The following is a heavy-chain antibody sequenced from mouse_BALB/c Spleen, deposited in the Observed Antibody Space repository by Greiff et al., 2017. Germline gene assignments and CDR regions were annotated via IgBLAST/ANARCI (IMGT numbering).Heavy chain of an antibody. CDR3: ARGRYYGYAMDY. D-gene: IGHD1-1*01. V-gene: IGHV5-6-5*01. CDR2: ISSGGST. Sequence: EVHLVESGGGLVKPGGSLKLSCAASGFTFSSYAMSWVRQTPEKRLEWVASISSGGSTYYPDSVKGRFTISRDNARNILYLQMSSLRSEDTAMYYCARGRYYGYAMDYWGQGTSVTVAS. J-gene: IGHJ4*01. CDR1: GFTFSSYA.